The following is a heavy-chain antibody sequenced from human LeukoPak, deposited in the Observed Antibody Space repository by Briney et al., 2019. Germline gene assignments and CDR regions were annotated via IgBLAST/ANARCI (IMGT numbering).Heavy chain of an antibody. V-gene: IGHV4-59*01. Sequence: SETLALTCTGSGGSISSNYWSWIRQPPGEGLELVGYIYYSGSTIYNPSLKSRVTISVDTSKNQFSLKLSSVTAADTAAYYCARRAYSSGYYYFDYWGQGTLVTVSS. CDR2: IYYSGST. CDR3: ARRAYSSGYYYFDY. J-gene: IGHJ4*02. CDR1: GGSISSNY. D-gene: IGHD3-22*01.